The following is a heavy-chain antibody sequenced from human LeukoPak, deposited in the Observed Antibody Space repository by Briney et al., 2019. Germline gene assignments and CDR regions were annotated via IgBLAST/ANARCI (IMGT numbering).Heavy chain of an antibody. J-gene: IGHJ4*02. CDR2: IYTSGST. D-gene: IGHD5-18*01. Sequence: SETLSLTCTVSGCSISSYYWSWIRRPAGKGLEWIGRIYTSGSTNYNPSLKSRVTMSVDTSKNQFSLKLSSVTAADTAVYYCARDLAWGAMVYLGDYWGQGTLVTVSS. V-gene: IGHV4-4*07. CDR1: GCSISSYY. CDR3: ARDLAWGAMVYLGDY.